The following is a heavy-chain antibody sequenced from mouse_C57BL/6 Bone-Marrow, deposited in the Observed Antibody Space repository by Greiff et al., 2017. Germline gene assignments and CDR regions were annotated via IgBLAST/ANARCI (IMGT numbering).Heavy chain of an antibody. Sequence: EVQLQQSGPELVKPGASVKIPCKASGYTFTDYNMDWVKQSHGKSLEWIGDINPNNGGTIYNQKFKGKATLTVDKSSSTAYMELRSLTSEDTAVYYCARPATVVATDWYFDVWGTGTTVTVSS. CDR1: GYTFTDYN. V-gene: IGHV1-18*01. CDR3: ARPATVVATDWYFDV. J-gene: IGHJ1*03. D-gene: IGHD1-1*01. CDR2: INPNNGGT.